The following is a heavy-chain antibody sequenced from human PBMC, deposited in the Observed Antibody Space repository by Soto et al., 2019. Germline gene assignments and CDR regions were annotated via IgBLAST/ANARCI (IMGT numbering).Heavy chain of an antibody. CDR2: INHSEST. CDR1: GGSFSNYY. D-gene: IGHD2-15*01. Sequence: SETLSLTCAVYGGSFSNYYWSWVRQPPGKGLEWIGEINHSESTYYNPSRKRRVPISVDTSKNQFSLKLNSVTAAETAGYYCARGGGYCNGGSCYDDFWGQGTLVTVSS. CDR3: ARGGGYCNGGSCYDDF. J-gene: IGHJ4*02. V-gene: IGHV4-34*01.